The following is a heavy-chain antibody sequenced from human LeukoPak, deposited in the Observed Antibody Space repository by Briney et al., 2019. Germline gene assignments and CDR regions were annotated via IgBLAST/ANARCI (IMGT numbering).Heavy chain of an antibody. CDR3: TRWTRVPDY. CDR1: GASITSTY. D-gene: IGHD4-17*01. V-gene: IGHV4-59*01. J-gene: IGHJ4*02. Sequence: NPSETLSLTCTVSGASITSTYWTWIRQPPGKGLESIGYIYYTGDTNYNPSLNSRVTISLDTSTSQFSLTLRSVTAADTAVYYCTRWTRVPDYWGQGTLVTVSS. CDR2: IYYTGDT.